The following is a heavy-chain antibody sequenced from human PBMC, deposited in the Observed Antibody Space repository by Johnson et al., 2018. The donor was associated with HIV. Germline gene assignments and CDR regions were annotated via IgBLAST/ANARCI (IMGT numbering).Heavy chain of an antibody. D-gene: IGHD1-26*01. CDR3: ARDLSGSYRSDAFDI. CDR2: INWNGDNT. Sequence: EVQLVESGGGVVRPVGSLRLSCAASGFTFDDYGMNWVRQAPGKGLEWVSGINWNGDNTGYADSVKGRFTISRDNARNSMYLQMNSLRVEDTAVYYCARDLSGSYRSDAFDIWGQGTMVTVSS. V-gene: IGHV3-20*04. J-gene: IGHJ3*02. CDR1: GFTFDDYG.